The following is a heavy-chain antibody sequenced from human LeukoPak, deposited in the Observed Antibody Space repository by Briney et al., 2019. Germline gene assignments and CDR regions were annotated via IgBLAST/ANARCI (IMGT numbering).Heavy chain of an antibody. J-gene: IGHJ4*02. CDR2: ISAYNGNT. CDR3: ARVRTVMVRGVADY. Sequence: ASVKVSCKASGYTFTSYGISWVRQAPGQGLEWMGWISAYNGNTNYAQKLQGRVTMTTDTSTSTAYMELRSLRSDDTAVYYCARVRTVMVRGVADYWSQGTLVTVSS. D-gene: IGHD3-10*01. CDR1: GYTFTSYG. V-gene: IGHV1-18*01.